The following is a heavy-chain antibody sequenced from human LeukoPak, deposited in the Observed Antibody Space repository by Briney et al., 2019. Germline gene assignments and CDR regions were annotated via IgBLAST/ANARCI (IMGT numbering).Heavy chain of an antibody. J-gene: IGHJ3*02. D-gene: IGHD3-22*01. Sequence: SETLSLTCTVSGGSISSGSYYWSWIRQPPGKGLEWIGSIYHSGSTYYNPSLKSRVTISVDTSKNQFSLKLSSVTAADTAVYYCASSGYYEDAFDIWGQGTMVTVSS. CDR1: GGSISSGSYY. V-gene: IGHV4-39*07. CDR2: IYHSGST. CDR3: ASSGYYEDAFDI.